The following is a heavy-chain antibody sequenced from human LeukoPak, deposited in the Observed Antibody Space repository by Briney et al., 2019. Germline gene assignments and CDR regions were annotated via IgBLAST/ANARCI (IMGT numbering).Heavy chain of an antibody. CDR3: ARDQPLTVSTWGYFYYYMDV. J-gene: IGHJ6*03. V-gene: IGHV3-21*01. D-gene: IGHD4-17*01. CDR1: GFTFSSYS. CDR2: ISSSSSYI. Sequence: PGGSLRLSCAASGFTFSSYSMNWVRQAPGKGLEWVSSISSSSSYIYYADSVKGRFTISRDNAKNSLYLQMNSLRAEDTAVYFCARDQPLTVSTWGYFYYYMDVWGRGTTVTVSS.